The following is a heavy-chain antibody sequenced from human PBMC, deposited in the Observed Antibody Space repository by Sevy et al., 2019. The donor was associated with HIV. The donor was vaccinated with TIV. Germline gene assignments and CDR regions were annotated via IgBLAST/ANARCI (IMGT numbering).Heavy chain of an antibody. D-gene: IGHD3-10*01. Sequence: GGSLRLSCGGSGFNISSASMNWVRQAPGRGLEWVGPIKAKIDGETTDYGAPVKGRFIISRDDSRKTVYVQLNSVKSEDTAMYFCTTRPYGSIIDYWGQGTLVTVSS. J-gene: IGHJ4*02. CDR3: TTRPYGSIIDY. V-gene: IGHV3-15*07. CDR1: GFNISSAS. CDR2: IKAKIDGETT.